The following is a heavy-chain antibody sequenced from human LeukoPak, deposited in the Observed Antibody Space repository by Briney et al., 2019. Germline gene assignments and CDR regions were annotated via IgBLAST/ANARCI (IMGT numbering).Heavy chain of an antibody. CDR2: FDPEDGET. V-gene: IGHV1-24*01. D-gene: IGHD6-25*01. J-gene: IGHJ6*04. CDR3: ATGSGIAAGYHYYGMDV. CDR1: GYTLTELS. Sequence: WASVKVSCKVSGYTLTELSMHWVRQAPGKGLEWMGGFDPEDGETIYAQKFQGRVTMTEDTSTDTAYMELSSLRSEDTAVYYCATGSGIAAGYHYYGMDVWGKGTTVTVSS.